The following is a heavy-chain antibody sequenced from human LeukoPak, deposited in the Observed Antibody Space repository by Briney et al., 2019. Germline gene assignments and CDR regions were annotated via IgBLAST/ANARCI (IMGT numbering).Heavy chain of an antibody. CDR1: GFTFSSYA. CDR2: ISSSSSHI. D-gene: IGHD6-19*01. V-gene: IGHV3-21*01. J-gene: IGHJ4*02. CDR3: ARDMDSSGWGIFDY. Sequence: GGSLRLSCTAFGFTFSSYAMNWVRQAPGKGLEWVSSISSSSSHIYYADSVKGRFTISRDNAKNSLYLQMNSLGTEDTAVYYCARDMDSSGWGIFDYWGQGTLGTVSS.